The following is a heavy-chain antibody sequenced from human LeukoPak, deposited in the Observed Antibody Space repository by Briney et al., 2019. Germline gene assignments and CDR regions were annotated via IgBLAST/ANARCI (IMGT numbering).Heavy chain of an antibody. CDR3: ATLGLTSEGF. V-gene: IGHV3-74*01. CDR1: GFTFRSYW. CDR2: IMGDGTTT. J-gene: IGHJ4*02. D-gene: IGHD7-27*01. Sequence: GGSLRLSCAASGFTFRSYWMSWVRQAPGSGLVWISQIMGDGTTTNYADSVKGRFTISRDNAKNTVYLQMDSLTADDTAVYYCATLGLTSEGFWGQGTLVTVSS.